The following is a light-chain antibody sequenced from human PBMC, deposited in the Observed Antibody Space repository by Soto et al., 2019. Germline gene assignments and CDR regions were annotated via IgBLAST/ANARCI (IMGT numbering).Light chain of an antibody. V-gene: IGLV2-14*01. J-gene: IGLJ1*01. Sequence: SALTQPASVSWSPGQSITISCTGTNSDVGGYNYVSWYQQHPGKAPKLMIYEVSNRPSGVSNRFSGSKSGNTASLTISGLQAEDEADYYCSSYTSSSTLVFGTGTKVTVL. CDR3: SSYTSSSTLV. CDR1: NSDVGGYNY. CDR2: EVS.